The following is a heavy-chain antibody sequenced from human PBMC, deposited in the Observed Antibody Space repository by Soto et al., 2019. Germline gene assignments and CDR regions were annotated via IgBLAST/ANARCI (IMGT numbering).Heavy chain of an antibody. CDR1: GDSISSGGYS. CDR3: ARDSRSGYYLEF. D-gene: IGHD3-22*01. V-gene: IGHV4-30-2*01. Sequence: QLQLQESGSGLVKPSQTLSLTCTVSGDSISSGGYSWNWIRQPPGKGLEWIGYSYHSGGADYNPSLKSRVTITVDSSNNQISLNLRSVTAADTAIYYCARDSRSGYYLEFWGQGTLVTVSS. J-gene: IGHJ4*02. CDR2: SYHSGGA.